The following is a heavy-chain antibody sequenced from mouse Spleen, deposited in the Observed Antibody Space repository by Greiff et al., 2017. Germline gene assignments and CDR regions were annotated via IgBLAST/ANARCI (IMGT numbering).Heavy chain of an antibody. J-gene: IGHJ3*01. CDR1: GFTFSDYG. CDR2: ISSGSSTI. D-gene: IGHD2-4*01. Sequence: EVKLMESGGGLVKPGGSLKLSCAASGFTFSDYGMHWVRQAPEKGLEWVAYISSGSSTIYYADTVKGRFTISRDNAKNTLFLQMTSLRSEDTAMYYCARGGLRRLFAYWGQGTLVTVSA. CDR3: ARGGLRRLFAY. V-gene: IGHV5-17*01.